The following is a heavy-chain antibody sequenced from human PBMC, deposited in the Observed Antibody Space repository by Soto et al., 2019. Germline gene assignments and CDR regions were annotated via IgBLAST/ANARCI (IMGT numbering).Heavy chain of an antibody. Sequence: SETLSLTCAVSGGSISSSNCWSWVRQPPGKGLEWIGEIYHSGSTNYNPSLKSRVTISVDKSKNQFSLKLSSVTAADTAVYYCACYYYGSGSYYSYYYGMDVWGQGTTVTVSS. V-gene: IGHV4-4*02. D-gene: IGHD3-10*01. CDR3: ACYYYGSGSYYSYYYGMDV. CDR1: GGSISSSNC. CDR2: IYHSGST. J-gene: IGHJ6*02.